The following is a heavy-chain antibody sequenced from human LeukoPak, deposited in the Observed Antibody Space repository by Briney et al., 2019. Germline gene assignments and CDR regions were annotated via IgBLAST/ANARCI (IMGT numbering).Heavy chain of an antibody. CDR1: GYTFTSYG. V-gene: IGHV1-18*01. CDR2: ISAYNGNT. D-gene: IGHD4-17*01. J-gene: IGHJ4*02. Sequence: ASVKVSCKASGYTFTSYGISWVGQAPGQGLEWMGWISAYNGNTNYAQKLQGRVTMTTDTSTSTAYMELRSLRSDDTAVYYCARDVPSETDYGDYGVYDYWGQGTLVTVSS. CDR3: ARDVPSETDYGDYGVYDY.